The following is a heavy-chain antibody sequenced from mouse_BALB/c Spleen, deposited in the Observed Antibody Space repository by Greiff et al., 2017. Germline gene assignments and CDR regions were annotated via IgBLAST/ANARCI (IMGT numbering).Heavy chain of an antibody. CDR2: ISYSGST. CDR1: GYSITSDYA. D-gene: IGHD2-4*01. Sequence: EVQGVESGPGLVKPSQSLSLTCTVTGYSITSDYAWNWIRQVPGNKLEWMGYISYSGSTSYNPSLKSRISITRDTSKNQFFLQLNSVTTEDTATYYCARGDYGWYWGQGTLVTVSA. V-gene: IGHV3-2*02. J-gene: IGHJ3*01. CDR3: ARGDYGWY.